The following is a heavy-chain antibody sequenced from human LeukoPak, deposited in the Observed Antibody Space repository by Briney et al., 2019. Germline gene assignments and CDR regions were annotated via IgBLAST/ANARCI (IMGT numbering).Heavy chain of an antibody. J-gene: IGHJ5*02. CDR3: ARRRVAGSWFDP. CDR2: INPNSGGT. V-gene: IGHV1-2*06. CDR1: GYTFTGYY. Sequence: GASVKVSCKASGYTFTGYYMHWVRQAPGQGLEWMGRINPNSGGTTYAQKFQGRVTMTRDTSISTAYMELSRLRSDDTAVYYCARRRVAGSWFDPWGQGTLVTVSS.